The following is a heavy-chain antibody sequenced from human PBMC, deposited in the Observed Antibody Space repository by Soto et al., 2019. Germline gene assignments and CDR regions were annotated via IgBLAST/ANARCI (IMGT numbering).Heavy chain of an antibody. CDR1: GVSIGSNYY. J-gene: IGHJ4*02. V-gene: IGHV4-4*02. CDR3: ARSLGWYAVDY. D-gene: IGHD6-19*01. CDR2: MSHIGSV. Sequence: QVLLQESGPGLVQPSWTLSLSCVVSGVSIGSNYYWGWVRQPPGKGLEWLGDMSHIGSVNYNPSLKSRVTISMDKSQNQFSLKLDSMTAADTAVYYCARSLGWYAVDYWGQGTLVIVSS.